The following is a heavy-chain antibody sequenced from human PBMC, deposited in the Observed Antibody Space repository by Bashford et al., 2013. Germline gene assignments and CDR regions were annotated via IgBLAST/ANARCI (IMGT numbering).Heavy chain of an antibody. CDR1: EHSFSRYW. CDR3: VRHERGSNSGYYYYYYGMDV. CDR2: IYPGDSDA. D-gene: IGHD5-18*01. Sequence: ESLKISCKGSEHSFSRYWIGWVRQLPGKGLEWMGVIYPGDSDARYSPSFQGQVTFSADKSITTAYLQWTSLKASDTAVYYCVRHERGSNSGYYYYYYGMDVWGQGTTVTVSS. J-gene: IGHJ6*02. V-gene: IGHV5-51*01.